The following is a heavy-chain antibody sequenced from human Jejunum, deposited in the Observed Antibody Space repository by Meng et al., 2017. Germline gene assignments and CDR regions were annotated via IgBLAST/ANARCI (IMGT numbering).Heavy chain of an antibody. CDR3: ARDWGDVRGGFDF. CDR1: GDSVSSNSAA. J-gene: IGHJ4*02. Sequence: QVPLQQSGPGLGKPLQTPSLTFAISGDSVSSNSAAWNWIRQSPSRGLEWLGRTYYRSKYYNDYALSVKSRITINPDTSKNQFSLQLNSVTPEDTAIYYCARDWGDVRGGFDFWGQGTLVTVSS. D-gene: IGHD3-10*02. V-gene: IGHV6-1*01. CDR2: TYYRSKYYN.